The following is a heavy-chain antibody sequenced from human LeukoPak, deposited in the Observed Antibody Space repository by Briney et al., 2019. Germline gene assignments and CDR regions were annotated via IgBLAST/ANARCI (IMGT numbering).Heavy chain of an antibody. CDR3: AKDGDTMIVAPGY. CDR2: IGGSSGST. V-gene: IGHV3-23*01. Sequence: GGSLRLSCAASGFTFSTYAMSWVRQAPGKGLEWVSAIGGSSGSTNYADSVKGRFTISRDNSKNTLYLQMNSLRAEDTAVYYCAKDGDTMIVAPGYWGQGTLVTVSS. CDR1: GFTFSTYA. D-gene: IGHD3-22*01. J-gene: IGHJ4*02.